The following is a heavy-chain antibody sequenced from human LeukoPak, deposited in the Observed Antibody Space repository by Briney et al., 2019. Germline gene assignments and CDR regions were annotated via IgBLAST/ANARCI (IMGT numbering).Heavy chain of an antibody. J-gene: IGHJ5*02. D-gene: IGHD3-22*01. Sequence: ASVKVSCKASGYTFTGYYMHWVRQAPGQGLEWMGWINPNSGGTNYAQKFQGRVTMTRDTSISTAYMELSRLRSDDTAVYYCARGKDSSGYYNWFDPWGQGTLVTVSS. CDR3: ARGKDSSGYYNWFDP. CDR1: GYTFTGYY. CDR2: INPNSGGT. V-gene: IGHV1-2*02.